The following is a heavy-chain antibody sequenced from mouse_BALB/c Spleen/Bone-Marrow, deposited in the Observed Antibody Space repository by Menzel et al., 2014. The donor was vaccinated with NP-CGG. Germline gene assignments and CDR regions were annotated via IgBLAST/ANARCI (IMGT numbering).Heavy chain of an antibody. CDR3: ARHGDYYGSSLFAY. V-gene: IGHV5-2*01. J-gene: IGHJ3*01. CDR1: EYKFPSHD. Sequence: EVKLVESGGGLVQPGESLKLSCESNEYKFPSHDMSWVRKTPEKRLELVAAINSDGGSTYYPDTMERRFIVSRDNSKXTLYLQMSSLRSEDTAFYYCARHGDYYGSSLFAYWGQGTLVTVSA. D-gene: IGHD1-1*01. CDR2: INSDGGST.